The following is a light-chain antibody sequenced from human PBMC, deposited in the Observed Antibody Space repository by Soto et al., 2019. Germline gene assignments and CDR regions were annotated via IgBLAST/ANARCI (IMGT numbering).Light chain of an antibody. CDR2: ASS. Sequence: AIQMTQSPSSLSASIGDRVTITCRASQGIRNDLGWYQQKPGKAPQFLIYASSNLHSGVPSRFSGSGSGTDVTLTISSLQPEDFATYYCLQDYNYPHTFGPGTKVDIK. CDR3: LQDYNYPHT. J-gene: IGKJ3*01. V-gene: IGKV1-6*01. CDR1: QGIRND.